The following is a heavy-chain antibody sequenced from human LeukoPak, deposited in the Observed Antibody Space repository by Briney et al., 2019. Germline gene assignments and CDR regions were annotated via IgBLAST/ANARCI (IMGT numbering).Heavy chain of an antibody. D-gene: IGHD1-14*01. CDR3: ARDEPPDY. CDR2: IKQDGREK. J-gene: IGHJ4*02. Sequence: SGGSLRLSCAASGFTFSSYSMTWVRQAPGKGLEWVANIKQDGREKYYVDSVKGRFTISRENAKNSLYLQMNSLRAEDTAVYCCARDEPPDYWGQGTLVTVSS. V-gene: IGHV3-7*01. CDR1: GFTFSSYS.